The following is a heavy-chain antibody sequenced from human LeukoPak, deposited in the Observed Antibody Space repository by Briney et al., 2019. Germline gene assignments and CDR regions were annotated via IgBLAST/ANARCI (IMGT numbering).Heavy chain of an antibody. V-gene: IGHV1-18*01. CDR2: ISAYNGNT. J-gene: IGHJ6*02. CDR1: GYTFTSYG. D-gene: IGHD3-3*01. CDR3: ARDVSRYYDFWSGLTPYKYYYGMDV. Sequence: ASVKVSCKASGYTFTSYGISWVRQAPGQGLEWMGWISAYNGNTNLAQNLQDRVTMTTDTSTSTAYMELRSLRSDDTAVYYCARDVSRYYDFWSGLTPYKYYYGMDVWGQGTTVTVSS.